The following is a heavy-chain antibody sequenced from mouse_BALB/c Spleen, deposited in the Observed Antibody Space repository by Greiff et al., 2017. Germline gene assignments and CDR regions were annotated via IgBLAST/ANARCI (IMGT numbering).Heavy chain of an antibody. CDR3: ARRDYGRCLLDY. Sequence: VQLQQPGAELVKPGASVKLSCKASGYTFTSYWMHWVKQRPGQGLEWIGEIDPSDSYTNYNQKFKGKATLTVDKSSSTAYMQLSSLTSEDSAVYYCARRDYGRCLLDYWGQGTTLTVSS. D-gene: IGHD1-1*01. J-gene: IGHJ2*01. CDR2: IDPSDSYT. V-gene: IGHV1-69*02. CDR1: GYTFTSYW.